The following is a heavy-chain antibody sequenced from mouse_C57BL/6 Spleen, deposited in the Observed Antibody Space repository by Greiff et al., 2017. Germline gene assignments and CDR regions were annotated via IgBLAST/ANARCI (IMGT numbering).Heavy chain of an antibody. CDR1: GYTFTDYY. CDR3: ARDLRDY. J-gene: IGHJ2*01. V-gene: IGHV1-26*01. CDR2: INPNNGGT. Sequence: EVQLQQSGPELVKPGASVKISCKASGYTFTDYYMNWVKPSHGKSLEWIGDINPNNGGTSYNQKFKGKATLTVDKSSSTAYMELRSLTSEDSAVYYCARDLRDYWGQGTTLTVSS.